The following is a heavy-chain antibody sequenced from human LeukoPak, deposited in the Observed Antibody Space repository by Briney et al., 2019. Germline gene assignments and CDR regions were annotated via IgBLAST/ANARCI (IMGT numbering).Heavy chain of an antibody. Sequence: QTLSLTCAISGDSVSSNSAGWNWMRQSPWRGLEWMGRTYGGCKWYNDYALSVKTRITINPDTSKNQCPLPLNSVTPVDTAVYYCASGAVGQHRAKGDAFEIWGQGTMVTVSS. CDR3: ASGAVGQHRAKGDAFEI. J-gene: IGHJ3*02. CDR2: TYGGCKWYN. CDR1: GDSVSSNSAG. D-gene: IGHD3-10*01. V-gene: IGHV6-1*01.